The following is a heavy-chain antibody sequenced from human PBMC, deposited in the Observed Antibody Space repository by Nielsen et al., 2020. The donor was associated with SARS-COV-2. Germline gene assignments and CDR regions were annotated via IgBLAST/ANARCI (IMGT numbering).Heavy chain of an antibody. Sequence: GESLEISCAASGFTFSNAWMSWVRQAPGKGLEWVGRIKSKTDGGTTDYAAPVKGRFTISRDDSKNTLYLQMNSLKTEDTAVYYCTTDGPFYRGPPHFDYWGQGTLVTVSS. CDR2: IKSKTDGGTT. V-gene: IGHV3-15*01. CDR3: TTDGPFYRGPPHFDY. CDR1: GFTFSNAW. D-gene: IGHD4-11*01. J-gene: IGHJ4*02.